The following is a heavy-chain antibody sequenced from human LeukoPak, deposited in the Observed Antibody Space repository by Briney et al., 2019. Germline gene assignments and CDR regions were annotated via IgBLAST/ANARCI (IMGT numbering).Heavy chain of an antibody. CDR1: GFTFSSYS. CDR2: ISTSSSTI. V-gene: IGHV3-48*01. J-gene: IGHJ4*02. Sequence: GGSLRLSCAASGFTFSSYSMNWVRQAPGKGLEWISYISTSSSTIYYADSVKGRFTISRDNANNSLYLQMNSLRAEDTAIYYCARKGLAVAAGLDYWGQGTLVTVSS. CDR3: ARKGLAVAAGLDY. D-gene: IGHD6-19*01.